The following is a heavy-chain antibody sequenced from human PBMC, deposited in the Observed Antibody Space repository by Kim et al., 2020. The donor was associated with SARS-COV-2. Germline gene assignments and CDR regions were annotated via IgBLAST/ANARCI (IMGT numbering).Heavy chain of an antibody. V-gene: IGHV1-18*01. J-gene: IGHJ5*02. D-gene: IGHD2-2*01. CDR3: ARDMNPRYCSSTSCYRVPDWFDP. CDR1: GYTFTSYG. CDR2: ISAYNGNT. Sequence: ASVKVSCKASGYTFTSYGISWVRQAPGQGLEWMGWISAYNGNTNYAQKLQGRVTMTTDTSTSTAYMELRSLGSDDTAVYYCARDMNPRYCSSTSCYRVPDWFDPWGQGTLVTVSS.